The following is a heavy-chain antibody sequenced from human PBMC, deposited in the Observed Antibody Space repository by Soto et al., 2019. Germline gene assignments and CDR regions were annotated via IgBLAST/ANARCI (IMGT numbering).Heavy chain of an antibody. J-gene: IGHJ6*02. CDR2: ISGSGGST. CDR3: AKDPFSVVPAAYMDV. D-gene: IGHD2-2*01. CDR1: GITFSSYA. Sequence: GGSLRLSCAASGITFSSYAMSWVRQAPGKGLEWVSAISGSGGSTYYADSVKGRFTISRDNSKNTLYLQMNSLRAEDTAVYYCAKDPFSVVPAAYMDVWGQGTTVTVSS. V-gene: IGHV3-23*01.